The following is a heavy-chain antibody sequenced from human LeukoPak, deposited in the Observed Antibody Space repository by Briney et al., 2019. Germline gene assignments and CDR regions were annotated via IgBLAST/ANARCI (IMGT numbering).Heavy chain of an antibody. J-gene: IGHJ4*02. V-gene: IGHV3-74*01. Sequence: GGSLRLSCAASGFTFSNYWMHWVRQVPGKGLVGVSRINDDGSATFYADSVKGRFTISRENAKNRLFLQINSLGVEDTAVYYCEREILAPGKTHDYWGKGTLVTVSS. CDR3: EREILAPGKTHDY. CDR1: GFTFSNYW. D-gene: IGHD3-3*01. CDR2: INDDGSAT.